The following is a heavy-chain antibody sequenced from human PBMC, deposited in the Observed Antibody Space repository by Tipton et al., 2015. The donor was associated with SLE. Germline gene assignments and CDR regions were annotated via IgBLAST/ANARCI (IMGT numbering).Heavy chain of an antibody. D-gene: IGHD2/OR15-2a*01. J-gene: IGHJ3*02. CDR2: ISSSGDTM. Sequence: SLRLSCAASGFTFGSYEMNWVRQAPGKGLEWLSYISSSGDTMYYADSVKGRFTVSRDNARNSLFLQLNSLRAEDTALYYCVRETSERMSDAFDICGQGTMVSVSS. CDR3: VRETSERMSDAFDI. CDR1: GFTFGSYE. V-gene: IGHV3-48*03.